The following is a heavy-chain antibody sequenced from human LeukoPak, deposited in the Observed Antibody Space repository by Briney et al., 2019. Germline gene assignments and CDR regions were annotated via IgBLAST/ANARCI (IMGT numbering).Heavy chain of an antibody. Sequence: QAGGSLRLSCAASGFTFSSYAMSWVRQAPGKGLEWVSGISGFGGSTYYAPSVKGRLTISRDNFGNMLYLHLDSLRVEDTAIYYCARRSGSSWSSFDYWGQGALVTVSS. V-gene: IGHV3-23*01. D-gene: IGHD6-13*01. CDR3: ARRSGSSWSSFDY. CDR2: ISGFGGST. CDR1: GFTFSSYA. J-gene: IGHJ4*02.